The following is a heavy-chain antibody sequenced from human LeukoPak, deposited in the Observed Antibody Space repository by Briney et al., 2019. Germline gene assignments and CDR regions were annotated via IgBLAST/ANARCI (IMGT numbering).Heavy chain of an antibody. V-gene: IGHV3-30*18. CDR3: VKEITQYASQWYWVN. D-gene: IGHD2-8*02. CDR1: GFTFTTYG. CDR2: VSSVGGTP. J-gene: IGHJ4*02. Sequence: PGGSLRLSCAASGFTFTTYGMHWVRQSPGQGLEWVAVVSSVGGTPIYADSVKGRFTVPRDNSKNTLFLQMNSLRAEDTAVYYCVKEITQYASQWYWVNRGQGTLVSVSS.